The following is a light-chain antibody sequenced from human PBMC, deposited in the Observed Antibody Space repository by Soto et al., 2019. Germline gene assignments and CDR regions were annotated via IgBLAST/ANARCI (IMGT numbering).Light chain of an antibody. CDR3: QQYRSLPLT. Sequence: DIPMTQSPSSLSASVGDRITISCQASQGISKELNWYQQRPGKGPELLIYGASNLHTGVPSRFSGSDSTSGHMTHLTLTITALQPEDSATYYCQQYRSLPLTFGGGTKVEI. CDR2: GAS. CDR1: QGISKE. V-gene: IGKV1-33*01. J-gene: IGKJ4*01.